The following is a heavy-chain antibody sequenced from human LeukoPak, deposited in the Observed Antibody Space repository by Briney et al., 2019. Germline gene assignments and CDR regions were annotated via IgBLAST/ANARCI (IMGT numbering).Heavy chain of an antibody. Sequence: GGSLRLSCAASGFTVSSNYMSWVRQAPGKGLEWVSVIYSGGSTYYADSAKGRFTISRDNSKNTLYLQMNSLRAEDTAVYYCARATRAVPFDYWGQGTLVTVSS. J-gene: IGHJ4*02. CDR3: ARATRAVPFDY. V-gene: IGHV3-66*02. D-gene: IGHD5-12*01. CDR1: GFTVSSNY. CDR2: IYSGGST.